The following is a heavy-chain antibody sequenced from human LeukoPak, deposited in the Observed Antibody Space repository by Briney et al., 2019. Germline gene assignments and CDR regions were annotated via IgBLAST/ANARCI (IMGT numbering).Heavy chain of an antibody. D-gene: IGHD4-17*01. Sequence: GGSLRLSCAASGFTFDDYAMHWVRQAPGKGLEWVSGISWNSGSIGYADSVKGRFTISRDNAKNSLYLQMNSLRAEDTALYYCAKDIYGDCKSNYFDYWGQGTLVTVSS. J-gene: IGHJ4*02. CDR2: ISWNSGSI. CDR1: GFTFDDYA. V-gene: IGHV3-9*01. CDR3: AKDIYGDCKSNYFDY.